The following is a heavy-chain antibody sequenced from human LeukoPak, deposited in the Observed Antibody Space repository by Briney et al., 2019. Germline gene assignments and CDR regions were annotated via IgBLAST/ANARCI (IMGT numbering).Heavy chain of an antibody. D-gene: IGHD3-3*01. CDR3: ARVFRPSLTVFIIRGAFDI. J-gene: IGHJ3*02. Sequence: ETLSLTCAVYGGSFSGYYWSWIRQAPGKGLEWVANIKQDGSEKYYVDSVKGRFTISRDNAKNSLYLQMNSLRVEDTAVYCCARVFRPSLTVFIIRGAFDIWGQGTMVTVSS. CDR1: GGSFSGYY. V-gene: IGHV3-7*01. CDR2: IKQDGSEK.